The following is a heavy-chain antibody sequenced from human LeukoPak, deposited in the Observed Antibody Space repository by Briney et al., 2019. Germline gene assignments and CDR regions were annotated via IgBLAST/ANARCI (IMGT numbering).Heavy chain of an antibody. CDR2: IYYSGST. V-gene: IGHV4-39*07. CDR1: GGSISSNSYY. CDR3: ACGYYSMDV. J-gene: IGHJ6*03. Sequence: SETLSLTCTVSGGSISSNSYYWGWIRQPPGKGLEWIGSIYYSGSTYYNPSLKSRVTISVDTSRNQFSLRLSSVTAADTAVYYCACGYYSMDVWGKGTTVTVSS.